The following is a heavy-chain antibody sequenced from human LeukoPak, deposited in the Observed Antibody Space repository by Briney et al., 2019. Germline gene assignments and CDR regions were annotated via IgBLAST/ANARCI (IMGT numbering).Heavy chain of an antibody. D-gene: IGHD5/OR15-5a*01. V-gene: IGHV4-59*08. Sequence: SETLSLTCNVSGGSIGNFYWSWIRQPPGKGLEYIGYISNTGSTNYNPSLEGRVTISIDISNNQFSLQLSSVTAADTAVYYCGRQSVTARNGLDFWGQGTTVTVSS. CDR1: GGSIGNFY. CDR2: ISNTGST. CDR3: GRQSVTARNGLDF. J-gene: IGHJ6*02.